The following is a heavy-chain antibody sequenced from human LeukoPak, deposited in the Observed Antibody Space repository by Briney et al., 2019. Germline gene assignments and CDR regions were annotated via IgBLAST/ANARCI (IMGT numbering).Heavy chain of an antibody. CDR3: ARSSSGSGGYYMDV. Sequence: GGSLRLSCAASEFTFSNYWMNWVRQAPGKGLEWVANIKQDGSEKYSVDSVKGRFTISRDNAKNSLYLQMNSLRAEDTAVYYCARSSSGSGGYYMDVWGKGTTVTVSS. CDR1: EFTFSNYW. J-gene: IGHJ6*03. D-gene: IGHD1-26*01. V-gene: IGHV3-7*01. CDR2: IKQDGSEK.